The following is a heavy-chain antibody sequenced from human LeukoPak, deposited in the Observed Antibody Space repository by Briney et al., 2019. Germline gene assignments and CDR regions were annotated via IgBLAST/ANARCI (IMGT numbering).Heavy chain of an antibody. J-gene: IGHJ4*02. CDR2: IYTSGST. Sequence: PSETLSLTCTVSGGSISSYYWSWIRQPAGKGLEWIGRIYTSGSTNYNPSLKSRVTMSVDTSKNQFSLKLSSVTAADTAVYYCARASYDFWSGYYPAIDYWGQGTLVTVSS. D-gene: IGHD3-3*01. V-gene: IGHV4-4*07. CDR1: GGSISSYY. CDR3: ARASYDFWSGYYPAIDY.